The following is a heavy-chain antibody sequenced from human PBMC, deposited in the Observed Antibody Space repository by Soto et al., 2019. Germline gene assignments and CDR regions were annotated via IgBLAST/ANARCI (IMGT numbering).Heavy chain of an antibody. J-gene: IGHJ6*02. CDR2: IIPIFGTA. D-gene: IGHD2-2*01. V-gene: IGHV1-69*13. Sequence: RASVKVSCKASGGTSSSYAISWVRQAPGQGLEWMGGIIPIFGTANYAQKFQGRVTITADESTSTAYMELSSLRSEDTAVYYCARAIVVVPAAMYYYYGMDVWGQGTTVTVSS. CDR1: GGTSSSYA. CDR3: ARAIVVVPAAMYYYYGMDV.